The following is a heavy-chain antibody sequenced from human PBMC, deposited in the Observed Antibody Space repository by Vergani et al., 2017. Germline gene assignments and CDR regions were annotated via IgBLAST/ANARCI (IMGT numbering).Heavy chain of an antibody. Sequence: QVQLQQWGAGLLKPSETLSLTCAVYGGSFSGYYWSWIRQPPGEGLEWIGEINHRGILNYNPCLKSRVTISVDTSKTQFSLKLSSVTAADTAVYYCAGGRRYSSSTPIYYYYKAVWGKGTTVTVSS. CDR3: AGGRRYSSSTPIYYYYKAV. J-gene: IGHJ6*03. CDR1: GGSFSGYY. D-gene: IGHD6-6*01. V-gene: IGHV4-34*01. CDR2: INHRGIL.